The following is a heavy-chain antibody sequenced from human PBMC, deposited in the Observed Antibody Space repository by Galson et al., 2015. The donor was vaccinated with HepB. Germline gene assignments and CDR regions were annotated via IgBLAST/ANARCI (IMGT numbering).Heavy chain of an antibody. CDR3: ASSIAAAGTPGHDAFDI. V-gene: IGHV1-69*02. Sequence: SVKVSCKASGGTFSSYTISWVRQAPGQGLEWMERIIPILGIANYAQKFQGRVTITADKSTSTAYMELSSLRSEDTAVYYCASSIAAAGTPGHDAFDIWGQGTMVTVSS. CDR1: GGTFSSYT. D-gene: IGHD6-13*01. J-gene: IGHJ3*02. CDR2: IIPILGIA.